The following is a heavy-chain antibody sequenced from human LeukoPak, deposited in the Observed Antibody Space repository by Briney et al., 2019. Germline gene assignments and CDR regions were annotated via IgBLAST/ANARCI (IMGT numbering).Heavy chain of an antibody. CDR3: AKGKDYYDSSGYYYTYAFDI. V-gene: IGHV3-30*18. Sequence: GGSLRLSCAASGFTFGSYAMHWVRQAPGKGLEWVAFISYDGSNKYYADSVKGRFTFSRDNSKNTLYLQMNSLRAEDTAVYYCAKGKDYYDSSGYYYTYAFDIWGQGTVVTVSS. D-gene: IGHD3-22*01. J-gene: IGHJ3*02. CDR2: ISYDGSNK. CDR1: GFTFGSYA.